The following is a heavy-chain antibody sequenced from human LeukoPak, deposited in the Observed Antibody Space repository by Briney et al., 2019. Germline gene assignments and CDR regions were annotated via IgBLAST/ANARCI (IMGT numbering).Heavy chain of an antibody. J-gene: IGHJ4*02. Sequence: SETLSFTCTVSGGSISSSSYYWGWIRQPPGKGLGWIGSIYYSGSTYYNPSLKSRVTISVDTSKNQFSLKLSSVTAADTAVYYCARLPTNSWYYFDCWGRGTLVTVSS. D-gene: IGHD6-13*01. CDR1: GGSISSSSYY. CDR3: ARLPTNSWYYFDC. V-gene: IGHV4-39*07. CDR2: IYYSGST.